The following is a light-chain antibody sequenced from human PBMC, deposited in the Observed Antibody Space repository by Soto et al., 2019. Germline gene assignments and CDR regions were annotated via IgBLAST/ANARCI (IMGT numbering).Light chain of an antibody. Sequence: DIQMTQSPPTLSASVGDRVTITCRASQSIRHYVAWYQQMPGKAPKLLIYGASTLQSGVPSRFSGSGSGTEFTLTISSLQPDDFGTYFCQHHNSYSQTFGQGTKVAIK. CDR1: QSIRHY. CDR3: QHHNSYSQT. V-gene: IGKV1-5*01. J-gene: IGKJ1*01. CDR2: GAS.